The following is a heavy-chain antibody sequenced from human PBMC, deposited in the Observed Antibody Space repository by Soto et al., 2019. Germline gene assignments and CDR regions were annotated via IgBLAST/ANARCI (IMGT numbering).Heavy chain of an antibody. CDR3: ARGLRGTPLDP. J-gene: IGHJ5*02. V-gene: IGHV4-34*01. Sequence: SETLSLTCAVYGGSFSGYYWSWIRQPPGKGLEWIGEINHSGSTNYNPSLKSRVTISVDTSKNQFSLKLSSVTAADTAVYYCARGLRGTPLDPWGQGTLVTVSS. CDR1: GGSFSGYY. CDR2: INHSGST.